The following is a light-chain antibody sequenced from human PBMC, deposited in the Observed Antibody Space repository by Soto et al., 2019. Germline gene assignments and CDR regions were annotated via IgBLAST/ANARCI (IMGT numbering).Light chain of an antibody. CDR2: GAS. Sequence: EIVLTQSPGTLSLSPGERATLSCRASQSVSSSYLAWYQQKPGPAPRLLIYGASSRATGIPDIFSGSGAGTDFPLTISRLEPEDFAVYYCQQYGSSPRTFGQGTKVEIK. CDR3: QQYGSSPRT. J-gene: IGKJ1*01. CDR1: QSVSSSY. V-gene: IGKV3-20*01.